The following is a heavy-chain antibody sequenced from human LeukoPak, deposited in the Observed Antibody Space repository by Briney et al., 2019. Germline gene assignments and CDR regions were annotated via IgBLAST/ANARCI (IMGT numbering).Heavy chain of an antibody. CDR1: GFMFTSYW. Sequence: GGSLRLSCAASGFMFTSYWMSWVRQAPGKGLEWVADINPDGSQKYSVDSVKGRFTISRDNAKNSMFLQMNSLRADDTATYYCVRQLIRFWFDPWGQGTRVTVSS. CDR3: VRQLIRFWFDP. CDR2: INPDGSQK. D-gene: IGHD2-21*01. V-gene: IGHV3-7*01. J-gene: IGHJ5*02.